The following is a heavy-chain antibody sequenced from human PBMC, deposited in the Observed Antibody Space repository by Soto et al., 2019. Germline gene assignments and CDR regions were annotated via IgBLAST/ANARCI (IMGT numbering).Heavy chain of an antibody. CDR3: ARAFGGVLPDIVVVVAAPNCFDP. CDR2: ISAYNGNT. J-gene: IGHJ5*02. Sequence: ASVKVSCKASGYTFTSYGISWVRQAPGQGLEWMGWISAYNGNTNYAQKLQGRVTMTTDTSTSTAYMELRSLRSDDTAVYYCARAFGGVLPDIVVVVAAPNCFDPWGQGTLVTVSS. D-gene: IGHD2-15*01. CDR1: GYTFTSYG. V-gene: IGHV1-18*04.